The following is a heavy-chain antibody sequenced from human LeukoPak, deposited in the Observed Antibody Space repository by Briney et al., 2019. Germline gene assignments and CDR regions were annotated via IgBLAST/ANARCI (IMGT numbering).Heavy chain of an antibody. CDR3: AREAMTTVTTFIDY. CDR1: GFTFSSYS. D-gene: IGHD4-17*01. CDR2: ISSSGSTI. J-gene: IGHJ4*02. Sequence: GGSLRLSCAASGFTFSSYSMNWVRQAPGKGLEWVSYISSSGSTIYYADSVKGRFTISRDNAKNSLYLQMNSLRAEDTAVYYCAREAMTTVTTFIDYWGQGTLVTVSS. V-gene: IGHV3-48*04.